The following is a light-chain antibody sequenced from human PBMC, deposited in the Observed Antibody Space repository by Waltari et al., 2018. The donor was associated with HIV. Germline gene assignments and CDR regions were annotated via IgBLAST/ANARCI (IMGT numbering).Light chain of an antibody. CDR3: QAWDSNTEV. Sequence: SYELTQPPSVSVSPGQTASITCSGDKLVDKYASWYQQKPGQSPVLVMYQDDKRPSGIPDRFSGSNSGNTATLTISGTQAVDEADYYCQAWDSNTEVFGGGTKLTVL. CDR2: QDD. CDR1: KLVDKY. V-gene: IGLV3-1*01. J-gene: IGLJ2*01.